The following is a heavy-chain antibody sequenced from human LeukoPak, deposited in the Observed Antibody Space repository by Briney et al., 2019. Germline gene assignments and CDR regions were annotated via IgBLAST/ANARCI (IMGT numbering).Heavy chain of an antibody. V-gene: IGHV4-59*01. CDR2: IYYSGST. CDR1: GGSISSYY. J-gene: IGHJ4*02. CDR3: ARVVRGSPPYFDY. Sequence: SETLSLTCTVSGGSISSYYWSWIRQPPGKGLEWIGYIYYSGSTNCNPSLKSRVTISVDASKNQFSLKLSSVTAAGTAVYYCARVVRGSPPYFDYWGQGTLVTVSS. D-gene: IGHD1-26*01.